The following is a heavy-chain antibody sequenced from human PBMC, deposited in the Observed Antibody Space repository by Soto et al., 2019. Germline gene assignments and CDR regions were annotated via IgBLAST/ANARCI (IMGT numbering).Heavy chain of an antibody. CDR2: IKQDGSEK. Sequence: GGSLRLSCAASGFTFSSYWMSWVRQAPGKGLEWVANIKQDGSEKYYVDSVKGRFTISRDNDKNSLYLQMNSLRAEDTAVYYCAIQRGYSYGYYFDYWGQGTLVTVSS. J-gene: IGHJ4*02. D-gene: IGHD5-18*01. CDR1: GFTFSSYW. CDR3: AIQRGYSYGYYFDY. V-gene: IGHV3-7*01.